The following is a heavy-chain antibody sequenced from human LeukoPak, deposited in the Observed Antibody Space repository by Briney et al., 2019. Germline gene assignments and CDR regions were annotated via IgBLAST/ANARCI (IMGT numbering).Heavy chain of an antibody. J-gene: IGHJ5*02. V-gene: IGHV3-7*01. Sequence: PGGSLRLSCAASGFTFRNNWMSWVRQAPGKGLECVANIKKDGSEKYYINSVKGRFTISRDNTKNSLYLQMNSLRAEDTALYYCVKDAGTAWGQGTLVTVSS. CDR3: VKDAGTA. CDR1: GFTFRNNW. CDR2: IKKDGSEK. D-gene: IGHD2-8*02.